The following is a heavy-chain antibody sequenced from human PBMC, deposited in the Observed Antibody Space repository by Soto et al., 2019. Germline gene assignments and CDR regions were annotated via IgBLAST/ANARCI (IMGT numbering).Heavy chain of an antibody. J-gene: IGHJ4*02. Sequence: SVKVYCNSRGFTFSISAVHWVRQARGHRLQWIGWIDVGSSNANYAHMPQERVSISRDMATSTAYMELSSLRPQVTAVYFCATDLGGYINGLARHWGRGILVTVSS. D-gene: IGHD5-18*01. V-gene: IGHV1-58*01. CDR1: GFTFSISA. CDR2: IDVGSSNA. CDR3: ATDLGGYINGLARH.